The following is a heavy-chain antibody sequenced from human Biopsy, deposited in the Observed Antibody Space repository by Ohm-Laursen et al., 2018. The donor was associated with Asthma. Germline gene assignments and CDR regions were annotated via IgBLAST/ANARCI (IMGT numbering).Heavy chain of an antibody. CDR2: IATSPGNP. CDR3: VRDQAHRDNWFDP. Sequence: ASVKVSCKASGYTFTSYAINWLRQAPGQGLEWMGWIATSPGNPTYAQGFTPGRFVFSLDTSVTTAYLQITNLEPEDTAVYYCVRDQAHRDNWFDPWGQGTLVTVSS. CDR1: GYTFTSYA. J-gene: IGHJ5*02. D-gene: IGHD1-14*01. V-gene: IGHV7-4-1*02.